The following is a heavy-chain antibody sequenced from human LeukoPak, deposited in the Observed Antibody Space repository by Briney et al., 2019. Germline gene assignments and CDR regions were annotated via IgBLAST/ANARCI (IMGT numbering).Heavy chain of an antibody. CDR3: ARLFMVRGVTPYYFDY. J-gene: IGHJ4*02. CDR2: INPSGGST. CDR1: GYTFTGYY. V-gene: IGHV1-46*01. Sequence: VSVKVSCKASGYTFTGYYMHWVRQAPGQGREWMGIINPSGGSTSYAQKFQGRVTMTRNTSTSTVYMELSSLRSEDTAVYYCARLFMVRGVTPYYFDYWGQGTLVTVSS. D-gene: IGHD3-10*01.